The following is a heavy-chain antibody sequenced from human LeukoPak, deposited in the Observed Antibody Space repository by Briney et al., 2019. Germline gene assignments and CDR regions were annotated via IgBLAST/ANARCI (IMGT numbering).Heavy chain of an antibody. Sequence: ASVKVPCKASGYSFSSYGISWVRQAPGQGLEWMGWISAYNGNTNYAQQLQGRVTMTTDTSTSTANMELRSLRSDDTAVYYCARAHPEYYDSRGRNPLDYWGQGTLVTVSS. CDR2: ISAYNGNT. CDR3: ARAHPEYYDSRGRNPLDY. CDR1: GYSFSSYG. D-gene: IGHD3-22*01. V-gene: IGHV1-18*01. J-gene: IGHJ4*02.